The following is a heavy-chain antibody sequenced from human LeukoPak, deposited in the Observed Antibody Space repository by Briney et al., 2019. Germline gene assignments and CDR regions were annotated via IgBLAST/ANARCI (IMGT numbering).Heavy chain of an antibody. D-gene: IGHD6-13*01. Sequence: NPSETLSLTCTVSGGSISSSSYYWGWIRQPPGKGLEWIGSIYYSGSTYYNPSLKSRVTISVDTSKNQFSLKLSSVTAADTAVYYCASRSGGSSWSWGQGTLVTVSS. CDR1: GGSISSSSYY. J-gene: IGHJ5*02. CDR2: IYYSGST. CDR3: ASRSGGSSWS. V-gene: IGHV4-39*07.